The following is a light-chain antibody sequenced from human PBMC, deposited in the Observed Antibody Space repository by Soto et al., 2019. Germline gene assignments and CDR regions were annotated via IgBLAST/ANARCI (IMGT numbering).Light chain of an antibody. Sequence: QSVLTQPPSASGTPGQRVTISCSGSSSNIGDSYGYWFQQLPGTAPKLLIYRNNQRPSGVPDRFSGSKSGTSASLAISGLRPEDEADYYCATWDDSLRGWVLGGGTKLTVL. CDR3: ATWDDSLRGWV. CDR1: SSNIGDSY. V-gene: IGLV1-47*01. J-gene: IGLJ3*02. CDR2: RNN.